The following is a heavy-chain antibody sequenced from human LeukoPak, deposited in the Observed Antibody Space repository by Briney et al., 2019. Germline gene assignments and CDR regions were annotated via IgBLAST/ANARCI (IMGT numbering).Heavy chain of an antibody. V-gene: IGHV4-39*07. CDR2: IYYSGST. J-gene: IGHJ2*01. D-gene: IGHD6-13*01. CDR1: GGSISSSSYY. CDR3: ARRTGYSSSWYLGWYFDL. Sequence: NSSETLSLTCTVSGGSISSSSYYWGWIRQPPGEGLEWIGSIYYSGSTYYNPSLKSRVTISVDTSKNQFSLKLSSVTAADTAVYYCARRTGYSSSWYLGWYFDLWGRGTLVTVSS.